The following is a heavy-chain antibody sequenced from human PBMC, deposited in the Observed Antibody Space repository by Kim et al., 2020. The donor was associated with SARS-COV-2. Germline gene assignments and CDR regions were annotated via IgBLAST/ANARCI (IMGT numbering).Heavy chain of an antibody. CDR3: ASSTSGWDGMDV. CDR1: GNSVFSNSAT. D-gene: IGHD6-19*01. Sequence: SQTLSLTCAISGNSVFSNSATWNWIRQTPSRGLEWLGRTYYRSSWNYDYAVSVKSRITINPDTSKNQFSLQLNSVTPEDTAIYYCASSTSGWDGMDVWGQ. J-gene: IGHJ6*02. V-gene: IGHV6-1*01. CDR2: TYYRSSWNY.